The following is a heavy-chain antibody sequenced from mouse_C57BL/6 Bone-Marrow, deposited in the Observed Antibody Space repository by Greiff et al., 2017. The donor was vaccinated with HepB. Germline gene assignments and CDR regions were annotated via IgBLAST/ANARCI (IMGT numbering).Heavy chain of an antibody. Sequence: EVKVEESGPGLVKPSQSLSLTCSVTGYSITSGYYWNWIRQFPGNKLEWMGYISYDGSNNYNPSLKNRISITRDTSKNQFFLKLNSVTTEDTATYYCARYSTLFAYWGQGTLVTVSA. D-gene: IGHD2-5*01. CDR2: ISYDGSN. V-gene: IGHV3-6*01. CDR3: ARYSTLFAY. J-gene: IGHJ3*01. CDR1: GYSITSGYY.